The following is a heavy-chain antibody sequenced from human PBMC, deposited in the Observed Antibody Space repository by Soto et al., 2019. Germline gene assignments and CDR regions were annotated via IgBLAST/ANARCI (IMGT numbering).Heavy chain of an antibody. CDR2: ISYSGTT. J-gene: IGHJ4*02. D-gene: IGHD4-17*01. V-gene: IGHV4-30-4*01. CDR1: GGSISSGNYY. Sequence: QVQLQESGPGLVKPSQTLSLTCTVSGGSISSGNYYWSWTRQPPGKGLEWIGFISYSGTTHYSASLRSRVSISVDTSKNQFSLELSSVTAADTAVYYCATMGTPVTGVYYFDYWGQGTLVTVSS. CDR3: ATMGTPVTGVYYFDY.